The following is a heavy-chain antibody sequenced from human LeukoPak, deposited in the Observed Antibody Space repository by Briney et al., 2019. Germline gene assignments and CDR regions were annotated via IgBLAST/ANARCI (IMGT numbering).Heavy chain of an antibody. V-gene: IGHV4-59*01. CDR1: GATIRSYY. D-gene: IGHD6-19*01. CDR2: IYYSGST. J-gene: IGHJ4*02. Sequence: PSQTLSLTCTVSGATIRSYYWNWIRPPPGKGLEWIGYIYYSGSTNYNPSVESRVTISVDTSKNQFSLKLSSVTAADTAVYYCARGHSSGWYYFDYWGQGTLVTVSS. CDR3: ARGHSSGWYYFDY.